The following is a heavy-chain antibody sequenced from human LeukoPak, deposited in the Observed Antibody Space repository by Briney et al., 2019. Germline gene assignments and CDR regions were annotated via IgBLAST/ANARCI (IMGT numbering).Heavy chain of an antibody. Sequence: GALRLSCAASGFSLSGNGMHWVRQAPGKGLEWVAVIWADGSSKYYADSVKGRFTISRDNSENTLYLQMNSLRAEDTAVYYCARDSGGSPFDIWGQGTMVTVSS. D-gene: IGHD6-19*01. J-gene: IGHJ3*02. CDR1: GFSLSGNG. V-gene: IGHV3-33*01. CDR2: IWADGSSK. CDR3: ARDSGGSPFDI.